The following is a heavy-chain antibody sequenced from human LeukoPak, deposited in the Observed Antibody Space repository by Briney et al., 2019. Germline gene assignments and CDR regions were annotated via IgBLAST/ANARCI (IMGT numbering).Heavy chain of an antibody. CDR2: ITTSGSTV. CDR3: ARMSHTGAFDY. CDR1: GFSFRRYE. J-gene: IGHJ4*02. D-gene: IGHD3-10*01. Sequence: PGGAPRISFAAPGFSFRRYEKNRGRPAPGEGVGWVSYITTSGSTVYYGDSVKGRFTISRDNAKNSLDLQMNSLRDEDTAVYYCARMSHTGAFDYWGQGTLVTVSS. V-gene: IGHV3-48*03.